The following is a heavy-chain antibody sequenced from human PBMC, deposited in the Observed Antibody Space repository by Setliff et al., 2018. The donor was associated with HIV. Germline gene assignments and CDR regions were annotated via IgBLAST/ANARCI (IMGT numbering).Heavy chain of an antibody. D-gene: IGHD6-19*01. V-gene: IGHV3-7*03. Sequence: GGSLRLSCFGTGFTFSNFWMSWVRQAPGKGLEWVANIDQEGGKTYYLGSVKGRFTISRDNDKNSLYLQMSNVTAEDTAVYYCARPLEDRSGWFVTVGSFNYWGQGTQVTVSS. J-gene: IGHJ4*02. CDR1: GFTFSNFW. CDR3: ARPLEDRSGWFVTVGSFNY. CDR2: IDQEGGKT.